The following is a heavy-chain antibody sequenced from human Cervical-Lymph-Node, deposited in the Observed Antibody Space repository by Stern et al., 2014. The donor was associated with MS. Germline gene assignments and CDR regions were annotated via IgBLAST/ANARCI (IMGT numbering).Heavy chain of an antibody. CDR1: GYTFTSYD. Sequence: VQLVESGAEVKKPGASVKVSCKASGYTFTSYDINWVRQATGQGLEWMGWMNPKSGNTGYAQKFQGRVTMTRSTSISTAYMELSSLRFDDTAIYFCARAKEWLIPLDYWGQGSLVTVSS. CDR3: ARAKEWLIPLDY. J-gene: IGHJ4*02. D-gene: IGHD6-19*01. V-gene: IGHV1-8*01. CDR2: MNPKSGNT.